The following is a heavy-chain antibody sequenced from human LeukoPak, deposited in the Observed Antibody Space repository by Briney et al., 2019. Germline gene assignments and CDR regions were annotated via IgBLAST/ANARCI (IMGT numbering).Heavy chain of an antibody. CDR2: INVYSGDT. CDR3: VRDPPARKYQMRPYYYYMDV. V-gene: IGHV1-18*01. J-gene: IGHJ6*03. D-gene: IGHD2-2*01. CDR1: GYSFTNYG. Sequence: ASVKVSCKASGYSFTNYGISWVRQAPGQGLEWMGWINVYSGDTNYAQKLQARVTMTSDTSTSTAYMELRSLRSHDTAVYYCVRDPPARKYQMRPYYYYMDVWGKGTTVTVSS.